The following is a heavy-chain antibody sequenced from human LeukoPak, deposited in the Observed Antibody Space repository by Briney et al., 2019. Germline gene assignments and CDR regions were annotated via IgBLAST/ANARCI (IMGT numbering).Heavy chain of an antibody. Sequence: GGSLRLSCTASGFPFNSYIMNWVRQAPGKGLEWISYISSNGNTVYYADSVKGRFTISRDNAKNSLYLQMNSLRVEDTAVYYSAKAGGDYEGFDYWGQGTLVTVSS. V-gene: IGHV3-48*01. CDR1: GFPFNSYI. CDR3: AKAGGDYEGFDY. D-gene: IGHD4-17*01. CDR2: ISSNGNTV. J-gene: IGHJ4*02.